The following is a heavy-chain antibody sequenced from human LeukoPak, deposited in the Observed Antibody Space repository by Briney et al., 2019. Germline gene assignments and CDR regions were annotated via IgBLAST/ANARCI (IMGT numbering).Heavy chain of an antibody. Sequence: PGGSLRLSCAASGFTFSSYAMHWVRQAPGKGLEWVAVISYDGSNKYYADSVKGRFTISRDNSKNTLYLQMNSLRAEDTAVYYCARDPRSSRSGWPFNSVQHWGQGTLVTVSS. V-gene: IGHV3-30-3*01. J-gene: IGHJ1*01. D-gene: IGHD6-19*01. CDR2: ISYDGSNK. CDR1: GFTFSSYA. CDR3: ARDPRSSRSGWPFNSVQH.